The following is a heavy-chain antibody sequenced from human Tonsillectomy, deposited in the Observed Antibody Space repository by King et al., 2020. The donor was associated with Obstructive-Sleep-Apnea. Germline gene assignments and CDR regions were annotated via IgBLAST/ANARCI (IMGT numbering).Heavy chain of an antibody. J-gene: IGHJ4*02. Sequence: VQLVESGGGLVQPGRSLRVSCAVSGVSFDDVAMNWVRQTPGKGLEWVAGLSWNSGSSGYAESVKGRFTISSDNANNSLYLQMNSLRAEDTALYYCAKGGCSSTTCSFDYWGQGTLVTVSS. CDR1: GVSFDDVA. V-gene: IGHV3-9*01. D-gene: IGHD2-2*01. CDR3: AKGGCSSTTCSFDY. CDR2: LSWNSGSS.